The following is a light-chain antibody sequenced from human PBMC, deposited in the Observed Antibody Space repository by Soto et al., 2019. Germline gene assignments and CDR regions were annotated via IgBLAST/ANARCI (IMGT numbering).Light chain of an antibody. CDR3: QQFYSTWT. CDR1: QSVLYSSNNKNY. J-gene: IGKJ1*01. V-gene: IGKV4-1*01. CDR2: WAS. Sequence: DIVMTQSPDSLAVALGERATINCKSSQSVLYSSNNKNYLAWYQQKPGQPPKLLFYWASTRESGVPDRFFGSGSGTDFTLTISSLQAEDVAVYYCQQFYSTWTFGQGTKVDI.